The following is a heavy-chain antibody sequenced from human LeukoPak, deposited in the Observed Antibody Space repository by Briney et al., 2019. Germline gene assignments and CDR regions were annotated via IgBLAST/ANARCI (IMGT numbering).Heavy chain of an antibody. J-gene: IGHJ4*02. CDR2: INPNSGGT. CDR3: ERGGGWFWQLGRVYNDY. CDR1: GYTFTGYY. V-gene: IGHV1-2*02. D-gene: IGHD6-6*01. Sequence: GASVKVSCKASGYTFTGYYMHWVRQAPGQGLEWMGWINPNSGGTNYAQKFQGRVTMTRDTSISTAYMELSRLRSDDTAVYYCERGGGWFWQLGRVYNDYWGQGTLVTVSS.